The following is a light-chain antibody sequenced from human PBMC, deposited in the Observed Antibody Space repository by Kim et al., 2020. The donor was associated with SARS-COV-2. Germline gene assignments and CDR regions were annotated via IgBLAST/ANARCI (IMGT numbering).Light chain of an antibody. CDR1: QTISTD. CDR2: DAS. Sequence: SVSVGDEVTITWRASQTISTDVTWYQQKPGKARKLLICDASSLQSRVPSRFSGSGSGTDFTLTISNLQPEDFATYYCQQSYSLITFGQGTRLEIK. CDR3: QQSYSLIT. V-gene: IGKV1-39*01. J-gene: IGKJ5*01.